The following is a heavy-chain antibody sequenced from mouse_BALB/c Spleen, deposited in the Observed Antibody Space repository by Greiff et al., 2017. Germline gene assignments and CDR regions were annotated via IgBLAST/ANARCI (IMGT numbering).Heavy chain of an antibody. CDR2: ISYDGSN. Sequence: EVKLLESGPGLVKPSQSLSLTCSVTGYSITSGYYWNWIRQFPGNKLEWMGYISYDGSNNYNPSLKNRISITRDTSKNQFFLKLNSVTTEDTATYYCASDGYYYAMDYWGQGTSVTVSS. D-gene: IGHD2-2*01. CDR3: ASDGYYYAMDY. CDR1: GYSITSGYY. V-gene: IGHV3-6*02. J-gene: IGHJ4*01.